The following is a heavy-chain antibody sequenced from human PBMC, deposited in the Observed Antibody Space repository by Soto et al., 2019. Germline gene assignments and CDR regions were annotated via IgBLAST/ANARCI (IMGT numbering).Heavy chain of an antibody. Sequence: GGSLRLSCAASGFTFSSYSMNWVRQAPGKGLEWVSYISSSSSTIYYADSVKGRFTISRDNAKNSLYLQMNSLRDEDTAVYYCAKVSPYYDILTGSPFDYWGQGTLVTVSS. V-gene: IGHV3-48*02. D-gene: IGHD3-9*01. CDR2: ISSSSSTI. J-gene: IGHJ4*02. CDR1: GFTFSSYS. CDR3: AKVSPYYDILTGSPFDY.